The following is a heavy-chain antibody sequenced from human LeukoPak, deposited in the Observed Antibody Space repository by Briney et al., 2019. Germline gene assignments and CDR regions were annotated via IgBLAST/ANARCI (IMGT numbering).Heavy chain of an antibody. Sequence: ASVKVSCKVPGYSLIDLSMYWVRQSPGKGLEWMGGFDPDDGETTYAQRFKGRVTMTEDTSTDTAYMELSNLRSDDTAVYYCAADSQKTEVPATDHWGQGTLVTVSS. CDR1: GYSLIDLS. J-gene: IGHJ4*02. CDR3: AADSQKTEVPATDH. V-gene: IGHV1-24*01. CDR2: FDPDDGET. D-gene: IGHD1-1*01.